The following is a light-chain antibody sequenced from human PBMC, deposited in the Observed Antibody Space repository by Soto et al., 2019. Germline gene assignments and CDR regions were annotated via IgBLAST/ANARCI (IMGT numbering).Light chain of an antibody. CDR2: DVS. V-gene: IGLV2-11*01. Sequence: QSALTQPRSVSGSPGQSVTISCTGTSGDVGGYNYVSWYQQHPGKAPKLISYDVSTRPSGVPDRYFGYKSGNTASLTISGLQAEDEADYYCCSYAGSDTWVFGGGTQLTVL. J-gene: IGLJ2*01. CDR1: SGDVGGYNY. CDR3: CSYAGSDTWV.